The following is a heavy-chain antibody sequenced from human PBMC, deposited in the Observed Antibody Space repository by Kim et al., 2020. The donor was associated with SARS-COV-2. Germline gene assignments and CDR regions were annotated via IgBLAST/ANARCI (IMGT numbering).Heavy chain of an antibody. V-gene: IGHV4-39*01. CDR2: IYYSGST. Sequence: SETLSLTCTVSSGSISSTDYWWGWIRQPPGKGLEWIASIYYSGSTYCNSTLKSRVTISVDTSNNQFSLKLSSVTAADTAVYYCARLGRFPGSGSYTMDVWGQGTTVTVSS. CDR3: ARLGRFPGSGSYTMDV. J-gene: IGHJ6*02. CDR1: SGSISSTDYW. D-gene: IGHD6-25*01.